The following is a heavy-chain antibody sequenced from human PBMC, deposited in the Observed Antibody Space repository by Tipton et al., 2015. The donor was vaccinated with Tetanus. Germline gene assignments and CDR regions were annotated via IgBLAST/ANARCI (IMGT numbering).Heavy chain of an antibody. V-gene: IGHV4-34*01. D-gene: IGHD6-19*01. CDR2: INHRGST. Sequence: TLSLTCAVYGGSFSGYYWSWIRQPPGKGLEWIGEINHRGSTNYNPSPKSRVTISVDTSKNQFSLKLSSVTAADTAVYYCARGLYGWNYVDYWGQGTLVTVSS. J-gene: IGHJ4*02. CDR1: GGSFSGYY. CDR3: ARGLYGWNYVDY.